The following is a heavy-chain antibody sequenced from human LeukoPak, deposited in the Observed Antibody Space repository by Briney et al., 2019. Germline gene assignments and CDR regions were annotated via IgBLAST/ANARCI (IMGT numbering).Heavy chain of an antibody. V-gene: IGHV4-61*01. CDR3: ARRGAGLVRGVIITFFNY. D-gene: IGHD3-10*01. J-gene: IGHJ4*02. CDR2: IYYSGST. Sequence: PSETLSLTCTVSGGSVSSGSYYWSWIPPPPGKGLEWIGYIYYSGSTNYNPSLQSRVTISVDTSNNRFSLKLSSVTAADTAVYYCARRGAGLVRGVIITFFNYWGQGTPVTVSS. CDR1: GGSVSSGSYY.